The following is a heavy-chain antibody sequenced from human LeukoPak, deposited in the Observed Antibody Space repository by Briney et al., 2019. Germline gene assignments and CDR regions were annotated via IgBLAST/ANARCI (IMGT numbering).Heavy chain of an antibody. D-gene: IGHD2-15*01. V-gene: IGHV1-2*02. Sequence: GASVKVSCKASGYTFTAYYMHWVRQAPGRGLEWMGWIDTNTGDTKYAQNFQGRVTITRDTSIGTAYMELSSLISDDTAVYYCASEAICAGGSCYLQRVASWGPGTLVTVSS. J-gene: IGHJ4*02. CDR1: GYTFTAYY. CDR2: IDTNTGDT. CDR3: ASEAICAGGSCYLQRVAS.